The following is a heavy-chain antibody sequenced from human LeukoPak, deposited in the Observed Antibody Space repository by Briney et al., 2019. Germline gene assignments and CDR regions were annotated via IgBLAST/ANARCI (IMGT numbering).Heavy chain of an antibody. CDR1: GFTFSTSW. Sequence: GGSLRLSCVASGFTFSTSWMTWVRQAPGMGLERVANIQADGSGKYYVDSVRGRFSISRDNAKNSLYLELNNLRAEDTGVYFCARDRGWQQFDYWGQGTLVTVSS. CDR3: ARDRGWQQFDY. D-gene: IGHD5-24*01. V-gene: IGHV3-7*01. J-gene: IGHJ5*01. CDR2: IQADGSGK.